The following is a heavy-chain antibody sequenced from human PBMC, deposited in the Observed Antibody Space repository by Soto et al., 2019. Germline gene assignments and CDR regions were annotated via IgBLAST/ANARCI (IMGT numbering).Heavy chain of an antibody. J-gene: IGHJ4*02. V-gene: IGHV1-69*01. CDR2: IITIYGTA. CDR1: GDTFSSYA. Sequence: QVQLVQSGAEVKKPGSSVKVSCKASGDTFSSYAISWVRQAPGQGLEWMGGIITIYGTANYAQKFQGRVTITADESTSTANMELSSVRSEYTAVYYCARGPTRGSCQDWGQGTLVTVSS. CDR3: ARGPTRGSCQD. D-gene: IGHD2-15*01.